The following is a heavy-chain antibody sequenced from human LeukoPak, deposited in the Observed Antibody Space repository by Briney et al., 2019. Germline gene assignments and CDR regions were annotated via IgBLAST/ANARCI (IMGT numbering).Heavy chain of an antibody. CDR3: AKDMGWTVVRGVGLDY. J-gene: IGHJ4*02. CDR1: GFTFSSYA. D-gene: IGHD3-10*01. Sequence: PGGSLRLSCAASGFTFSSYAMHWVRQAPGKGLEWVSLISWDGGSTYYADSVKGRFTISRDNSKNSLYLQMNSLRAEDTALYYCAKDMGWTVVRGVGLDYWGQGTLVTVSS. CDR2: ISWDGGST. V-gene: IGHV3-43D*03.